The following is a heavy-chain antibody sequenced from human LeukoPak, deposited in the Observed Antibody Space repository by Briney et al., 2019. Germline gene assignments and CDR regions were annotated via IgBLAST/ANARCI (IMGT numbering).Heavy chain of an antibody. Sequence: KPSQTLSLTCTVSGGSISSGDYYWSWIRQPPGKGLEWIGYIYHSGSTYCNPSLKSRVIISVDTSKNQFSLKLSSVTAADTAVYYCARGPDSSGYYYFDYWGQGTLVTVAS. CDR1: GGSISSGDYY. D-gene: IGHD3-22*01. CDR2: IYHSGST. CDR3: ARGPDSSGYYYFDY. J-gene: IGHJ4*02. V-gene: IGHV4-30-4*01.